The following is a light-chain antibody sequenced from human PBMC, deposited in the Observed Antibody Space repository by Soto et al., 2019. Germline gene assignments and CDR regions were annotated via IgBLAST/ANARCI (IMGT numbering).Light chain of an antibody. CDR1: QDIGNF. CDR2: AAS. J-gene: IGKJ4*01. CDR3: QKCKVAPFT. V-gene: IGKV1-27*01. Sequence: ILMTQSPSSLSAFVGDRVTITCRASQDIGNFLAWYQQKPGKVPKLLIYAASTLQSGVPSRFIGSGSGTDFTLTVSILQPEDVATYYCQKCKVAPFTFGGGAKVEIK.